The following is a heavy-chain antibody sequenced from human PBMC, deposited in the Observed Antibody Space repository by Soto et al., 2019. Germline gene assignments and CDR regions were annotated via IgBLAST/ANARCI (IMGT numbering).Heavy chain of an antibody. D-gene: IGHD5-18*01. CDR1: GGSISSYY. Sequence: SETLSLTCTVSGGSISSYYWSWIRQPPGKGLEWIGYIYYSGSTNYNPSLKSRVTISVDTSKNQFSLKLSSVIAADTAVYYCARSGSRFGYWNWFDPWGQGTLVTVSS. J-gene: IGHJ5*02. V-gene: IGHV4-59*01. CDR3: ARSGSRFGYWNWFDP. CDR2: IYYSGST.